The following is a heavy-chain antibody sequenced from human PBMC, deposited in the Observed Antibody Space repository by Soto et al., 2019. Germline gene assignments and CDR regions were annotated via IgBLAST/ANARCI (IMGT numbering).Heavy chain of an antibody. J-gene: IGHJ5*02. CDR3: ARAPAGTEGWYNWFDP. Sequence: GGSLRLSCTASGFTFSYYYMSWIRQAPGKGLEWVSYISSSSSYTNYADSVKGRFTISRDNAKNSLYLQLNSLRAEDTAVYYSARAPAGTEGWYNWFDPWGQGTLVTVSS. V-gene: IGHV3-11*06. CDR1: GFTFSYYY. CDR2: ISSSSSYT. D-gene: IGHD1-1*01.